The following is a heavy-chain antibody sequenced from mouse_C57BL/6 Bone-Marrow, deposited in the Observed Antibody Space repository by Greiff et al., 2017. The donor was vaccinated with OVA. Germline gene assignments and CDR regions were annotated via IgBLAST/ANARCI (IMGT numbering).Heavy chain of an antibody. V-gene: IGHV1-15*01. CDR3: TREKDYGCDFSY. Sequence: QVQLQQSGAELVRPGASVTLSCKASGYTFTDYEMHWVKQTPVHGLEWIGAIDPETGGTAYNQKFKGKAILTADKSSSTAYMELRSLTSEDSAVYYCTREKDYGCDFSYWGQGTTLTVSS. CDR2: IDPETGGT. CDR1: GYTFTDYE. D-gene: IGHD2-2*01. J-gene: IGHJ2*01.